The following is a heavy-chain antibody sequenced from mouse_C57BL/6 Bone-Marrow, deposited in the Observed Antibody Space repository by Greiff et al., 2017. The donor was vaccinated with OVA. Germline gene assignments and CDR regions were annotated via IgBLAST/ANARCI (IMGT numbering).Heavy chain of an antibody. D-gene: IGHD1-1*01. CDR3: ARHRFYYYGSSYYAMDY. J-gene: IGHJ4*01. CDR2: ISGGGGNT. Sequence: EVKFVESGGGLVKPGGSLKLSCAASGFTFSSYTMSWVRQTPEKRLEWVATISGGGGNTYYPDSVKGRFTISRDNAKNTLYLQMSSLRSEDTALYYCARHRFYYYGSSYYAMDYWGQGTSVTVSS. CDR1: GFTFSSYT. V-gene: IGHV5-9*01.